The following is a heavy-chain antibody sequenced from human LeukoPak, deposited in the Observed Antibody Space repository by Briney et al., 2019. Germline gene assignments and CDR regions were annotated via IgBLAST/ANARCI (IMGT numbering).Heavy chain of an antibody. CDR2: IASKTYGGTA. D-gene: IGHD3-22*01. J-gene: IGHJ3*02. V-gene: IGHV3-49*04. Sequence: GGSLRLSCTASGFTFGDYAMTWVRQAPGKGLEWVGFIASKTYGGTAEYAASVKGRFTISRDDSKSIAYLQMNSLKTEDTGVYFCTRGRSAYLDAFDIWGQGTMITVSS. CDR3: TRGRSAYLDAFDI. CDR1: GFTFGDYA.